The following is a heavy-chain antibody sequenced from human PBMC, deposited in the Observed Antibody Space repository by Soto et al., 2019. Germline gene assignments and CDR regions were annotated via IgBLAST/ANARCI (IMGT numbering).Heavy chain of an antibody. Sequence: SETLSLTCAVSGGSISTINWWSWVRQPPGKGLEWIGEIYHSGSTNYNPSLKGRVTISVDKSKNQFSLTLSSVTAADTAVYYCAIPWTPYSTNDTWGQGILVTVSS. J-gene: IGHJ5*02. CDR1: GGSISTINW. V-gene: IGHV4-4*02. CDR3: AIPWTPYSTNDT. CDR2: IYHSGST. D-gene: IGHD2-2*01.